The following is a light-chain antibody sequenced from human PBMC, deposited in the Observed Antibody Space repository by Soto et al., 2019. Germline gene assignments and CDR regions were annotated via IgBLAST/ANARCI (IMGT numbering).Light chain of an antibody. Sequence: EIVLTQSPGTLSLSPGERATLSCRASQSVSSSYLAWYQQKPGQAPRLLIYDASSRATGIPDRFSGSGSGTDFTLTISRLEPEDLAVYYRQQYGSSHQTFGQGTKVEIK. CDR1: QSVSSSY. V-gene: IGKV3-20*01. CDR3: QQYGSSHQT. CDR2: DAS. J-gene: IGKJ1*01.